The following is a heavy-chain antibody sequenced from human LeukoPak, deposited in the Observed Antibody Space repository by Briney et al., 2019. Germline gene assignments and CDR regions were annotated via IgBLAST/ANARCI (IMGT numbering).Heavy chain of an antibody. CDR2: IYPDDSAT. CDR1: GYSFTSYW. Sequence: GEALKISCKASGYSFTSYWIGWVRQMPGKGLEWIGIIYPDDSATRYNPSFQDQVTISADKSISTAYLQWSSLKASDTAMYYCARHGDLGYYDRSGYWGKWGQGTLVTVSS. CDR3: ARHGDLGYYDRSGYWGK. D-gene: IGHD3-22*01. J-gene: IGHJ4*02. V-gene: IGHV5-51*01.